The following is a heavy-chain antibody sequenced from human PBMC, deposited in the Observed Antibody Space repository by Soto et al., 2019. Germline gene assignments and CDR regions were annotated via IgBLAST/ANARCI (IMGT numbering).Heavy chain of an antibody. J-gene: IGHJ3*02. CDR1: GFTFRNYP. V-gene: IGHV3-30-3*01. CDR2: IPFDGSNR. Sequence: GGSLRLSCAASGFTFRNYPMNWVRQAPDRGLEWVALIPFDGSNRDYADSVRGRFTVSRDNSKNTLHLQMNSLRPEDTAIYYCAQLLGGSYAFEIWGQGTLVTVSS. D-gene: IGHD1-26*01. CDR3: AQLLGGSYAFEI.